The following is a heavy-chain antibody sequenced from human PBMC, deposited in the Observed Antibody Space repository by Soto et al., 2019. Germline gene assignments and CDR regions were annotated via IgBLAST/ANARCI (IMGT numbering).Heavy chain of an antibody. CDR3: ARVWTYYYAMDV. D-gene: IGHD2-21*01. J-gene: IGHJ6*02. CDR2: INHSGST. V-gene: IGHV4-34*01. Sequence: SETLSLTCAVYGGSFSGYYWSWIRQPPGKGLEWIGEINHSGSTNYNPSLKSRVTISVDTSKNQFSLNLRSVTAADTAVYYCARVWTYYYAMDVWGQGTTVTVSS. CDR1: GGSFSGYY.